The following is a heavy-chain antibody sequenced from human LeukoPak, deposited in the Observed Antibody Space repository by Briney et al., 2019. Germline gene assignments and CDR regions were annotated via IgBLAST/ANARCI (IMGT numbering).Heavy chain of an antibody. CDR3: APACSGGSCYLAAFDM. D-gene: IGHD2-15*01. J-gene: IGHJ3*02. CDR2: ISDEGGST. V-gene: IGHV3-23*01. Sequence: GGSLRLCCAAAGFTFRSYAMSWVRQAPGEGVEWVSAISDEGGSTYCADSVRGGFTISRDNSKNTLFLQINSLRAEDTAVSSCAPACSGGSCYLAAFDMWGRGIMVTVSS. CDR1: GFTFRSYA.